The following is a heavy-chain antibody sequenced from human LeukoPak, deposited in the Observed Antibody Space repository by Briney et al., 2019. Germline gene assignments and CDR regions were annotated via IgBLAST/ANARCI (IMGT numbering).Heavy chain of an antibody. V-gene: IGHV3-23*01. D-gene: IGHD6-6*01. CDR1: GFTFSSYA. CDR2: ISGSGGST. CDR3: ARNEYSSSEWFDP. Sequence: GGSLRLSCAASGFTFSSYAMSWVRQAPGKGLEWVSAISGSGGSTYYADSVKGRFTISRDNSKNTLYLQVNSLRAEDTAVYYCARNEYSSSEWFDPWGQGTLVTVSS. J-gene: IGHJ5*02.